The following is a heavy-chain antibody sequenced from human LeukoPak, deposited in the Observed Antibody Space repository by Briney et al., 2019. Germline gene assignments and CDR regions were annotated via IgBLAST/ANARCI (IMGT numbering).Heavy chain of an antibody. CDR3: ATRERYCSSTSCRAP. D-gene: IGHD2-2*01. CDR1: GFTFSDYY. CDR2: ISSSGSTI. Sequence: GGSLRLSCAASGFTFSDYYMSWIRQAPGKGQEWVSYISSSGSTIYYADSVKGRFTISRDNAKNSLYLQMNSLRAEDTAVYYCATRERYCSSTSCRAPWGQGTLVTVSS. V-gene: IGHV3-11*01. J-gene: IGHJ5*02.